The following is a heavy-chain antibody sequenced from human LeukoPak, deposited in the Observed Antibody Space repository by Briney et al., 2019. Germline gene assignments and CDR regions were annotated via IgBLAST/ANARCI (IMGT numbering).Heavy chain of an antibody. V-gene: IGHV1-2*06. CDR2: INPNSGGT. CDR1: GYTFTGYY. CDR3: ARDNEYCSGGSCFTD. Sequence: GASVKVSCKASGYTFTGYYMHWVRRAPGQGLEWMGRINPNSGGTNYAQKFQGRVTMTRDTSISTAYMELSRLRSDDTAVYYCARDNEYCSGGSCFTDWGQGTLVTVSS. D-gene: IGHD2-15*01. J-gene: IGHJ4*02.